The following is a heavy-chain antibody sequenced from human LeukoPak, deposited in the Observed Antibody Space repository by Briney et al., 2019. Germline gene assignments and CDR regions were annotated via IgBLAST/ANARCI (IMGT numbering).Heavy chain of an antibody. CDR3: ARDSSPYYYGSGSEFDP. V-gene: IGHV3-21*01. J-gene: IGHJ5*02. CDR1: GFTFSSYS. Sequence: PGGSLRLSCAASGFTFSSYSMNWVRRAPGKGLEWVSSISSSSSYIYYADSVKGRFTISRDNAKNSLYLQMNSLRAEDTAVYYCARDSSPYYYGSGSEFDPWGQGTLVTVSS. CDR2: ISSSSSYI. D-gene: IGHD3-10*01.